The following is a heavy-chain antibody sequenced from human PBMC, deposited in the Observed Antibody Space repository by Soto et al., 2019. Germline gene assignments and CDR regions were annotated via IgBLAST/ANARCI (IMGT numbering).Heavy chain of an antibody. CDR3: ARGESFYDISCYPDY. V-gene: IGHV3-30-3*01. Sequence: QVQLVESGGGVVQPGRSLRLSCAASGFTFSSYAMHWVRQAPGKGLEWVADISYDGSNKYYADSVKGRFTISRDNSKNTLYLQMNSLRAEDTAVYYCARGESFYDISCYPDYWGQGTLVTVSS. CDR1: GFTFSSYA. CDR2: ISYDGSNK. J-gene: IGHJ4*02. D-gene: IGHD3-22*01.